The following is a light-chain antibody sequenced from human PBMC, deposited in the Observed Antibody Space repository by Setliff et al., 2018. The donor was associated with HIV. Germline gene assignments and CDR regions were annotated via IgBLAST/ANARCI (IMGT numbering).Light chain of an antibody. Sequence: SVLTQPPSVSAAPGQKVTISCSGSSSNIGNNYVSWYQQLPGTVPKHLIYENNRRPSGIPDRFSGSKSGTSATLGIAGLQTGDEADYYCGTWDNSLSAYVFGTGTKVTVL. J-gene: IGLJ1*01. V-gene: IGLV1-51*02. CDR3: GTWDNSLSAYV. CDR2: ENN. CDR1: SSNIGNNY.